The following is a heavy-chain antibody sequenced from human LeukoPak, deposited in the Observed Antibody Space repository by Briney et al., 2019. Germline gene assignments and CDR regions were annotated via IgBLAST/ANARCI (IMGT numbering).Heavy chain of an antibody. J-gene: IGHJ4*02. CDR2: IIPILGIT. D-gene: IGHD3-16*01. CDR3: ARDPSGGYVPYFDY. Sequence: SVNVSCKASGGTFSSYAISWVRQAPGQGLEWMGRIIPILGITNYAQKFQGRVTITADKSTSTAYMELSSLRSDDTAVYYCARDPSGGYVPYFDYWGQGTLVTVSS. CDR1: GGTFSSYA. V-gene: IGHV1-69*04.